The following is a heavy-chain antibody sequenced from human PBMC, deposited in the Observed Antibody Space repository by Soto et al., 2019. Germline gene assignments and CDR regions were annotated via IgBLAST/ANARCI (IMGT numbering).Heavy chain of an antibody. CDR3: ARDLEYYDILTGYYQRIDY. CDR2: IYSGGST. V-gene: IGHV3-66*01. CDR1: GFTVSSNY. D-gene: IGHD3-9*01. Sequence: EVQLVESGGGLVQPGGSLRLSCAASGFTVSSNYMSWVRQAPGKGLEWASVIYSGGSTYYADSVKGRFTISRDNSKNTLYLQMNSLRAEDTAVYYCARDLEYYDILTGYYQRIDYWGQGTLVTVSS. J-gene: IGHJ4*02.